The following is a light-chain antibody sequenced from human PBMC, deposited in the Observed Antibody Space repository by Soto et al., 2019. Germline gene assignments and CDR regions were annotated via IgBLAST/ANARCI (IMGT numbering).Light chain of an antibody. CDR3: QQRSNWPT. V-gene: IGKV3D-20*02. CDR1: QSVSSSY. CDR2: DAS. J-gene: IGKJ5*01. Sequence: EIVLTQSPGTLSLSPGERATLSCRASQSVSSSYLAWYQQKPGQAPRVLIYDASNRATGIPARFSGSGSGTDFTLTISSLEPEDFAVYYCQQRSNWPTFGQGTRLEIK.